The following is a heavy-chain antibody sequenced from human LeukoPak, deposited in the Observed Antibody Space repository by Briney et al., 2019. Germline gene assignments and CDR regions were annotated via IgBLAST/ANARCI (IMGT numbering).Heavy chain of an antibody. CDR1: GGTFISYA. D-gene: IGHD3-10*01. J-gene: IGHJ3*02. CDR2: IIPIFGTA. V-gene: IGHV1-69*06. Sequence: SVKVSCKASGGTFISYAISWVRQAPGQGLEWMGGIIPIFGTANYAQKFQGRVTITADKSTSTAYMELSSLRSDDTAVYYCARLLWFGESGFDAFDMWGQGTMVTVSS. CDR3: ARLLWFGESGFDAFDM.